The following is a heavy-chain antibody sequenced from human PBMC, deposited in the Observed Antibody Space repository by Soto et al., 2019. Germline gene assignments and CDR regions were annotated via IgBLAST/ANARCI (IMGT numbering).Heavy chain of an antibody. CDR3: ARDYGGAWYFDL. V-gene: IGHV4-31*03. CDR1: GGSISSGGYC. Sequence: QVQLQESGPGLVKPSQTLSLTCTVSGGSISSGGYCWSWIRQHPGKGLEWIGYTKYSGSTYYNPALQSRVTISVDTSKNQFSLKLSSVTAADTAMYYCARDYGGAWYFDLWGRGTLVTVSS. CDR2: TKYSGST. J-gene: IGHJ2*01. D-gene: IGHD3-16*01.